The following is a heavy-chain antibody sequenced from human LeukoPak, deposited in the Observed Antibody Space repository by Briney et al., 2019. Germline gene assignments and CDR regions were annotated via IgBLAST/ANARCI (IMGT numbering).Heavy chain of an antibody. Sequence: PSETLSLTCTVSGGSISSGDYYWSWIRQPPGKGLEWIGYIYYSGSTYYNPSLKSRVTISVDTSKNQFSLKLGSVTAADTALYYCARGHRVYHWFDPWGQGTLVTVSS. J-gene: IGHJ5*02. V-gene: IGHV4-30-4*01. D-gene: IGHD3-16*02. CDR1: GGSISSGDYY. CDR2: IYYSGST. CDR3: ARGHRVYHWFDP.